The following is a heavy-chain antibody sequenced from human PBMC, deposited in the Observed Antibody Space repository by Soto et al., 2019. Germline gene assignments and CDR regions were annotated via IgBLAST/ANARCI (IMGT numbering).Heavy chain of an antibody. Sequence: GGSLRLSCAASGFTFSSYSMNWVRQAPGKGLEWVSYISSSSSTIYYADSVKGRITISRDNAKNSLYLQMISLRAEDTVVYYCAIDSEVGELPKIRTIYYYYYMDVWGKGTTVTVSS. CDR3: AIDSEVGELPKIRTIYYYYYMDV. CDR1: GFTFSSYS. V-gene: IGHV3-48*01. CDR2: ISSSSSTI. J-gene: IGHJ6*03. D-gene: IGHD3-10*01.